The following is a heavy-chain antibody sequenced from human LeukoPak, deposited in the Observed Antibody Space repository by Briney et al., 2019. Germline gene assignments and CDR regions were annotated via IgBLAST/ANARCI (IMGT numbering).Heavy chain of an antibody. CDR2: IGGSGGST. CDR1: GFTFSTYA. Sequence: GGSLRLSCAASGFTFSTYAMSWVRQAPGKGLEWVSAIGGSGGSTYYADSVKGRFTISRDNSKNTLFLQMNSLRAEDPAVYYCAKAGLKRSIYYYGLGNYGSYYYMDVWGKGTTVTISS. V-gene: IGHV3-23*01. CDR3: AKAGLKRSIYYYGLGNYGSYYYMDV. D-gene: IGHD3-10*01. J-gene: IGHJ6*03.